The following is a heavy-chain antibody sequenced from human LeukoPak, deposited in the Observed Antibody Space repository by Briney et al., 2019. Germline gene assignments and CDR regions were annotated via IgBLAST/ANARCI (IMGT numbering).Heavy chain of an antibody. V-gene: IGHV3-48*04. CDR3: ARGHWMATIKRWDY. CDR1: GFTFSSYS. Sequence: GGSPRLSCAASGFTFSSYSMNWVRQAPGKGLEWVSYISSSSSTIYYADSVKGRFTISRDNAKNSLYLQMNSLRAEDTAVYYCARGHWMATIKRWDYWGQGTLVTVSS. D-gene: IGHD5-24*01. J-gene: IGHJ4*02. CDR2: ISSSSSTI.